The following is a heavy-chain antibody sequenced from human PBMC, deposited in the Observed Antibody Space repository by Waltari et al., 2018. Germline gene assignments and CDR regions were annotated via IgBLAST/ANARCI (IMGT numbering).Heavy chain of an antibody. D-gene: IGHD1-26*01. CDR1: GFTFRSYA. CDR3: AKGLYELELNSFDY. CDR2: IRGSGSST. V-gene: IGHV3-23*04. J-gene: IGHJ4*02. Sequence: EVRLVESGGGLVQPGGSLRLSCAASGFTFRSYAMTWVRQAPGKGLAWVSTIRGSGSSTYYADSVKGRFTISRDNSKNTLFLQMNSLRAEDTTVYYCAKGLYELELNSFDYWGQGTLVTVSS.